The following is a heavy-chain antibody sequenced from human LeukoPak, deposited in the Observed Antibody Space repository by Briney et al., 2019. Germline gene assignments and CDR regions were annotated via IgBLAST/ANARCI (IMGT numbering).Heavy chain of an antibody. J-gene: IGHJ5*02. CDR2: IYYSGST. Sequence: SETLSLTCTVAGGSLSSYYWSWIRQPPGKVLEWIGYIYYSGSTNYNPSLKTRVTISVDTSKTQFSLKLSSETAADTAVYYCARGYCSGGSCYVPDNWFDPWGQGTLVTVSS. V-gene: IGHV4-59*01. D-gene: IGHD2-15*01. CDR1: GGSLSSYY. CDR3: ARGYCSGGSCYVPDNWFDP.